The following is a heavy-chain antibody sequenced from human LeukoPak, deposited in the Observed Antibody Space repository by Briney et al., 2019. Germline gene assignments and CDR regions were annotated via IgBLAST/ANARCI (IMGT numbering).Heavy chain of an antibody. CDR2: INHSGST. D-gene: IGHD3-16*01. CDR1: GRFFRGYY. J-gene: IGHJ4*02. Sequence: SETLSLTCAVCGRFFRGYYWSWISQPPGKGLEWIGEINHSGSTNYNPSLKSRITISVDTSKNQCALKLGSVTAADTAVYYCASISWGDYWGQGTLVTV. CDR3: ASISWGDY. V-gene: IGHV4-34*01.